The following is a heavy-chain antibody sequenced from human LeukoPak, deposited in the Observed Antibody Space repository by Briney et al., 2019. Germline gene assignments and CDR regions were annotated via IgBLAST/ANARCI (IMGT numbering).Heavy chain of an antibody. V-gene: IGHV4-61*01. Sequence: KPSETLSLTCTVSGGSISSSSYYWSWIRQSPGKGLEWIGYIYYSGTTNYNPSLKSRVTILVDTSKKQFSLKLSSVTAADTAVYYCARGMVYGYFELWGQGTLVTVSS. CDR1: GGSISSSSYY. CDR2: IYYSGTT. J-gene: IGHJ4*02. CDR3: ARGMVYGYFEL. D-gene: IGHD2-8*01.